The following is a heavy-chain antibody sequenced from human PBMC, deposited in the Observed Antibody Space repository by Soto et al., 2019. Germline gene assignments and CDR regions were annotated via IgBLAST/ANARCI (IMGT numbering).Heavy chain of an antibody. CDR1: GFSLTSGGVG. V-gene: IGHV2-5*01. J-gene: IGHJ6*02. CDR3: IYRRQLYDYHGLDV. CDR2: IYWNEDR. D-gene: IGHD1-1*01. Sequence: SGPTLVNPTPTLTLTCTFSGFSLTSGGVGVGWIRQPPGRSLEWLAAIYWNEDRGLRPSLESRLTITKDTSKNQVVLIMTNMDPVATPTYYCIYRRQLYDYHGLDVWGQGTTVTVSS.